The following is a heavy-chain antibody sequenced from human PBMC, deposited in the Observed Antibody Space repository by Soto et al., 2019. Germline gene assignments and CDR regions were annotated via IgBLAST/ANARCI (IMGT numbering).Heavy chain of an antibody. CDR3: AGRGVAPRRDCYNPKGMDV. J-gene: IGHJ6*02. CDR2: IYYSGST. CDR1: GGSISSGGYY. V-gene: IGHV4-31*03. D-gene: IGHD2-21*01. Sequence: PSETLSLTCTVSGGSISSGGYYWSWIRQHPGKGLEWIGYIYYSGSTYYNPSLKSRVTISVDTSKNQFSLKLSSVTAADTAVYYCAGRGVAPRRDCYNPKGMDVWGQGTTVTVSS.